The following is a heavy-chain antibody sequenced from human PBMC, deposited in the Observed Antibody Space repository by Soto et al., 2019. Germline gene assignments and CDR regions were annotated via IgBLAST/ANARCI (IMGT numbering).Heavy chain of an antibody. Sequence: ASVKVSCKASGYTFTSYYMHWVRQAPGQGLEWMGIINPSGGSTSYAQKFQGRVTMTRDTSTSAVYMELSSLRSEDTAVYYCATPQGDDSSGYYDRWYFDYWGQGTLVTVSS. CDR2: INPSGGST. J-gene: IGHJ4*02. CDR1: GYTFTSYY. V-gene: IGHV1-46*01. CDR3: ATPQGDDSSGYYDRWYFDY. D-gene: IGHD3-22*01.